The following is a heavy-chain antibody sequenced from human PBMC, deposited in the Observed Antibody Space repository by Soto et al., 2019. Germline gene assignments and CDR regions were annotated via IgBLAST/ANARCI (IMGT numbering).Heavy chain of an antibody. V-gene: IGHV3-48*01. CDR1: GFTFSSYS. CDR3: ARCLLPSRRNSGSDY. D-gene: IGHD3-10*01. CDR2: ISSSSSTI. Sequence: GGSLRLSCAASGFTFSSYSMNWVRQAPGKGLEWVSYISSSSSTIYYADSVKGRFTISRDNAKNSLYLQMNSLRAEDTAVYYCARCLLPSRRNSGSDYWGQGTLVTVSS. J-gene: IGHJ4*02.